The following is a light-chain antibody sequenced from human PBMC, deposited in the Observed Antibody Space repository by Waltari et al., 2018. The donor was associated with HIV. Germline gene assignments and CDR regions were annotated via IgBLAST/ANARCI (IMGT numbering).Light chain of an antibody. J-gene: IGLJ2*01. V-gene: IGLV3-21*04. Sequence: SYVLTQPPSVSVAPGKTARITCGGNNIGSKSVHWYQQKPGQAPVLVIYYDSDRPSGIPERFSGSNSGNTATLTISRVEAGDEADYYCQVWDSSSDHPGVVFGGGTKLTVL. CDR1: NIGSKS. CDR3: QVWDSSSDHPGVV. CDR2: YDS.